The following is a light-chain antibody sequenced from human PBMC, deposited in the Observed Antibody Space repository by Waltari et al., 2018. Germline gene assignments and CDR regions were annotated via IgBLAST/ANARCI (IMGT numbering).Light chain of an antibody. CDR1: QSVSSSY. CDR3: QQYGSSPPLT. V-gene: IGKV3-20*01. J-gene: IGKJ4*01. CDR2: GAS. Sequence: EIVSTQSPGTLSLSPGERATLSCRASQSVSSSYLAWYQQIPGQAPRLLIYGASSRATGIPDRFSGSGSGTDFTLTISRLEPEDFAVYYCQQYGSSPPLTFGGGTKVEIK.